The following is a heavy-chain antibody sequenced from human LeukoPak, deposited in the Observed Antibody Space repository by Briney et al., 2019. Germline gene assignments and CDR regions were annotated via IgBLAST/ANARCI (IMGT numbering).Heavy chain of an antibody. CDR1: GYTFTDYY. CDR2: INPNTGDT. CDR3: APGTMTYDY. D-gene: IGHD6-13*01. J-gene: IGHJ4*02. Sequence: ASVKVSCKASGYTFTDYYMHWVRQAPGQGLEWMGRINPNTGDTNYAQNFQGRVTMTTDTSSSTAYMELGSLRSDDTAVYYCAPGTMTYDYWGQGTLVTVPS. V-gene: IGHV1-2*02.